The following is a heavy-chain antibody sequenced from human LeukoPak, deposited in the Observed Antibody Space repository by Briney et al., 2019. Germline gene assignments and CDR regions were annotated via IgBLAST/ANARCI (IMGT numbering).Heavy chain of an antibody. D-gene: IGHD2-15*01. CDR2: IIPIFGTA. Sequence: ASVKVSCKASGGTFSSYAISCVRQAPGQPLEWKGGIIPIFGTANYAQKFQGRVTITADKSTSTAYMELSSLRFEDTAVYYCAREHCSGGSCCHGDWGQGTLVSVSS. CDR1: GGTFSSYA. J-gene: IGHJ4*02. CDR3: AREHCSGGSCCHGD. V-gene: IGHV1-69*06.